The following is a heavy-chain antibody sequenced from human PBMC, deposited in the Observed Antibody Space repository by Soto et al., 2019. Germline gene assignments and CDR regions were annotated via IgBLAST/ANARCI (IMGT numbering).Heavy chain of an antibody. D-gene: IGHD1-1*01. CDR1: GFTFNNAW. J-gene: IGHJ4*02. CDR2: IKSRTDGGTA. Sequence: EVRLVESGGDLVEPGGSLRLSCAASGFTFNNAWMSWVRQAPGKGLEWVGRIKSRTDGGTADYAAPVKGRFTISRDDSKDTMFLQMNSLKTEDTAMYYCTTNRYNWGQGTLVTVSS. V-gene: IGHV3-15*01. CDR3: TTNRYN.